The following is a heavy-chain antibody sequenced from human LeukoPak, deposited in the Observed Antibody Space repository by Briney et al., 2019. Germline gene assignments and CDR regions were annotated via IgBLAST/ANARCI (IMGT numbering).Heavy chain of an antibody. CDR1: GFTFSNHG. J-gene: IGHJ3*02. D-gene: IGHD3-16*01. CDR2: IYSGGST. CDR3: ARPRGPADAFDI. Sequence: GGSLRLSCAASGFTFSNHGMNWVRQAPGKGLEWVSVIYSGGSTYYADSVRGRFTISRDNAKNSLYLQMNSLRAEDTAVYYCARPRGPADAFDIWGQGTMVTVSS. V-gene: IGHV3-66*04.